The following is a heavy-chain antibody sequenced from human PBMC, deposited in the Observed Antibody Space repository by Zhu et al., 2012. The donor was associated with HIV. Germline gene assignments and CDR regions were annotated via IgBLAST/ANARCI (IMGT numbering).Heavy chain of an antibody. CDR1: GYSISSGYY. Sequence: QVQLQESGPGLVKPSETLSLTCAVSGYSISSGYYWGWIRQPPGKGLEWIGSIYHSGSTYYNPSLKSRVTISVDTSKNQFSLKLSSVTAADTAVYYCARHQSGSSRGYWYFDLWGRGTLVTVSS. V-gene: IGHV4-38-2*01. D-gene: IGHD1-26*01. CDR2: IYHSGST. CDR3: ARHQSGSSRGYWYFDL. J-gene: IGHJ2*01.